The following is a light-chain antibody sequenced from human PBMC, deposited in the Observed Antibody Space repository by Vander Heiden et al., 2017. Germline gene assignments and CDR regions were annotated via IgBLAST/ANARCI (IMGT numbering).Light chain of an antibody. CDR3: QQYYSTPYT. Sequence: VMTQSTESLTGTRGEGATLKCKSSLSLFSSSNSASKLAWYQLKPGQPPKLLIYWASTRESGVPERFSGSGSGTEFTLTIRSLQAEDLAVYYCQQYYSTPYTFGQGTKLESK. CDR2: WAS. J-gene: IGKJ2*01. V-gene: IGKV4-1*01. CDR1: LSLFSSSNSASK.